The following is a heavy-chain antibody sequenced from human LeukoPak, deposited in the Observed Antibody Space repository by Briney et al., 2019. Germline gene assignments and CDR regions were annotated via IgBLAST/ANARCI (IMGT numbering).Heavy chain of an antibody. CDR3: GRDWTTMIRGVIFP. D-gene: IGHD3-10*01. CDR2: IDPKSGAT. CDR1: GYTFTGNY. J-gene: IGHJ5*02. Sequence: ASVKVSCKASGYTFTGNYIYWVRQAPGQGLEWMGWIDPKSGATHYAPKFQGRVTMTRDTSISTAYMELNSLRYDDTAVYYCGRDWTTMIRGVIFPWGQGTLVTVSS. V-gene: IGHV1-2*02.